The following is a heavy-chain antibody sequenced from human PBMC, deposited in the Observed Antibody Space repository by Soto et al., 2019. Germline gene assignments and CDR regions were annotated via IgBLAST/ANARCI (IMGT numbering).Heavy chain of an antibody. Sequence: EVQLLESGGGLVQPGGSLRLSCAASGFTFSSYAMSWVRQAPGKGLEWVSSISGYGGSTYYADSVKGRFTISRDNSKNTLYLQMNSLRAEDTAVYXXAXXXXXXVFTAEYLDHWGQGSLVTXSS. CDR2: ISGYGGST. CDR3: AXXXXXXVFTAEYLDH. V-gene: IGHV3-23*01. J-gene: IGHJ4*02. CDR1: GFTFSSYA. D-gene: IGHD6-19*01.